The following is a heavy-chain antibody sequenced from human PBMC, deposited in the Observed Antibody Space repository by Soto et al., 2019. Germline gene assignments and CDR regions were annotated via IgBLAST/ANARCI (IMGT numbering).Heavy chain of an antibody. CDR2: IKSKAEGATR. D-gene: IGHD3-3*01. CDR3: TSGTGRSDFDY. V-gene: IGHV3-15*01. Sequence: GGSLRLSCAASGFTFSDAWMSWVRQAPGKGLEWVGRIKSKAEGATRDFAAPVKGRFAISRDDSKNTLFLQMSSLKIEDSAVYYCTSGTGRSDFDYWGLGTLVTVSS. J-gene: IGHJ4*02. CDR1: GFTFSDAW.